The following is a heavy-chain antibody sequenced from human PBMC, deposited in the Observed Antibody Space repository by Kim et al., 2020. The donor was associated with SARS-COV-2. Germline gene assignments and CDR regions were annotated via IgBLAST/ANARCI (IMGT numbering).Heavy chain of an antibody. D-gene: IGHD3-22*01. CDR2: INTNTGNP. CDR3: ARDIAPNYYDTSGSGDY. V-gene: IGHV7-4-1*02. CDR1: GDTFTSYA. Sequence: ASVKVSCKASGDTFTSYAMNWVRQAPGQGREWMGWINTNTGNPTYAQGLTGRFVFSLDTSVSTAYLQISSLKAEDTAVYYCARDIAPNYYDTSGSGDYWGQGTLVTVSS. J-gene: IGHJ4*02.